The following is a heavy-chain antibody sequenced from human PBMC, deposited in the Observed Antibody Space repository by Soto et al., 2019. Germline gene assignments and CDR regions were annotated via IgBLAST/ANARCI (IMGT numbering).Heavy chain of an antibody. CDR2: IYYSGST. V-gene: IGHV4-30-4*01. Sequence: QVQLQESGPGLVKPSQTLSLTCTVSGGSISSGDYYWSWIRQPPGKGLEWIGYIYYSGSTYYNPSLKSRVTISVDTSKNQFSLKLSSVTAADTAVYYCARVQYYYDSSGYYYGDWGQGTLVTVSS. CDR1: GGSISSGDYY. D-gene: IGHD3-22*01. J-gene: IGHJ4*02. CDR3: ARVQYYYDSSGYYYGD.